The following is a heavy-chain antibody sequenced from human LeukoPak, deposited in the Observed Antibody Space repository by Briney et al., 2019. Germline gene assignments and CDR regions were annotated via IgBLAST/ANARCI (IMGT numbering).Heavy chain of an antibody. CDR1: GFTLSSYA. CDR2: FSGSGGVT. Sequence: GGALRLSCAASGFTLSSYAMSWVRQAPGKGLGWVSGFSGSGGVTYYADSEKDRFTISRDNSKNTLYLQMNRLRAEDTAVYYCAKGTTFGGVIVPPYFDYWGQGTLVTVSS. J-gene: IGHJ4*02. CDR3: AKGTTFGGVIVPPYFDY. D-gene: IGHD3-16*02. V-gene: IGHV3-23*01.